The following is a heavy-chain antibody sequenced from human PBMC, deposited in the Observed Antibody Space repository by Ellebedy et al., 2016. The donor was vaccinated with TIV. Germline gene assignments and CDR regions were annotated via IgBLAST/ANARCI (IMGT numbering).Heavy chain of an antibody. CDR3: AGGSYTPYGMDV. V-gene: IGHV4-61*01. D-gene: IGHD1-26*01. Sequence: SETLSLTCTVSGGSVSSGSHYWNWIRQPPGKGLEWIGYSYYIGTINYNPSLKSRVTLSEDMSQNQFSLRLNSVTAADTAVYYCAGGSYTPYGMDVWGRGTTVIVSS. CDR2: SYYIGTI. CDR1: GGSVSSGSHY. J-gene: IGHJ6*02.